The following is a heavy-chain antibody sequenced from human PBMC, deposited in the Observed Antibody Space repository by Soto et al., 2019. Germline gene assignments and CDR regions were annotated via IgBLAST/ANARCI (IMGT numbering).Heavy chain of an antibody. D-gene: IGHD3-22*01. J-gene: IGHJ4*02. V-gene: IGHV3-23*01. CDR2: ISGSGGST. Sequence: GGSLRLSXAASGFTFSSYAMSWVRQAPGKGLEWVSAISGSGGSTYYADSVKGRFTISRDNSKNTLYLQMNSLRAEDTAVYYCAKCPSTYYYDSSGYQDYWGQGTLVTVSS. CDR1: GFTFSSYA. CDR3: AKCPSTYYYDSSGYQDY.